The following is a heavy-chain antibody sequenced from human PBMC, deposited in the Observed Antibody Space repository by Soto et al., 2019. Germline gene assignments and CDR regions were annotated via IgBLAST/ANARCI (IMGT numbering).Heavy chain of an antibody. J-gene: IGHJ6*02. CDR3: ARDGVAAPYYYYGMDV. CDR2: INHSGST. Sequence: SETLSLTCAVYGGSFSGYYWSWIRQPPGKGLEWIGEINHSGSTNYNPSLKSRVTISADTSKNQFSLKLSSVTTADTALYYCARDGVAAPYYYYGMDVWRQGSTVTVSS. CDR1: GGSFSGYY. D-gene: IGHD2-15*01. V-gene: IGHV4-34*01.